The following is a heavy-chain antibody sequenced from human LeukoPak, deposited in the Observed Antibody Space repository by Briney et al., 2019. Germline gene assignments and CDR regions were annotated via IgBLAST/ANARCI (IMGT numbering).Heavy chain of an antibody. CDR2: ISSSSSYT. CDR1: GFTFSDYY. V-gene: IGHV3-11*03. Sequence: KPGGSLRLSCAASGFTFSDYYMSWIRQAPGKGLEWVSYISSSSSYTNYADSVKGRFTISRDNAKNSLYLQMNSVRAEYTAVYYCARSPGYSYGEYYFDYWGQGTLVTVSS. CDR3: ARSPGYSYGEYYFDY. D-gene: IGHD5-18*01. J-gene: IGHJ4*02.